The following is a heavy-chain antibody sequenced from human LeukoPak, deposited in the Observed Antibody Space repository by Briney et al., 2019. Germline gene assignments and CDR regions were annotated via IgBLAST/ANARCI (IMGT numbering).Heavy chain of an antibody. CDR3: ARHVSLEWYFDL. Sequence: PSETLSLTCTVSGGSISSSSHYWGWIRQPPGKGLEWIGSIYYSGSTYYNPSLKSRVTISVDTSKNQFSLKLSSVTAADTAVYYCARHVSLEWYFDLWGRGTLVTVSS. D-gene: IGHD5-24*01. J-gene: IGHJ2*01. CDR2: IYYSGST. V-gene: IGHV4-39*01. CDR1: GGSISSSSHY.